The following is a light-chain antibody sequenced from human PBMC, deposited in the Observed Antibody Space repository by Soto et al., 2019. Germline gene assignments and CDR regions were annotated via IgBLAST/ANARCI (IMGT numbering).Light chain of an antibody. CDR1: NSNIGSNT. V-gene: IGLV1-44*01. J-gene: IGLJ2*01. Sequence: QSALTQPPSASGTPGQRVTISCSGSNSNIGSNTVNWYQQLPGTAPKLLIYNNNQRPSGVPDRISGSKSGTSASLAISGLQSEDEADYYCAAWDGGHVVFGGGTKLTVL. CDR2: NNN. CDR3: AAWDGGHVV.